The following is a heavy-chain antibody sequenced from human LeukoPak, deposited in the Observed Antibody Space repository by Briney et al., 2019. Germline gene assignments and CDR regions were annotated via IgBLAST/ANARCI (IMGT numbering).Heavy chain of an antibody. CDR2: INPSGGST. D-gene: IGHD3-22*01. Sequence: VASVKVSCKASGYTFTSYYMHWVRQAPGQGIEWMGIINPSGGSTSYAQKFQGRVTMTTDTSTSTAYMELRSLRSDDTAVYYCARDAYYYDSSGGGGDYWGQGTLVTVSS. J-gene: IGHJ4*02. CDR3: ARDAYYYDSSGGGGDY. CDR1: GYTFTSYY. V-gene: IGHV1-46*01.